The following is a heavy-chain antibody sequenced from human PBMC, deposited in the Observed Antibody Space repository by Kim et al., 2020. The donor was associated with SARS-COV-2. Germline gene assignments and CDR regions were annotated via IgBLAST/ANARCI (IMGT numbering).Heavy chain of an antibody. J-gene: IGHJ4*02. CDR1: GFTISDYW. V-gene: IGHV3-74*01. Sequence: GGSLRLSCAASGFTISDYWMNWVRQAPGKGPGWVSNINTHGSTIDYAESVKGRFTIPRDNARNTAFLEMNSLRDEDTAVYYCAAYSSSRGVHWGQGTLVTVSS. D-gene: IGHD6-13*01. CDR3: AAYSSSRGVH. CDR2: INTHGSTI.